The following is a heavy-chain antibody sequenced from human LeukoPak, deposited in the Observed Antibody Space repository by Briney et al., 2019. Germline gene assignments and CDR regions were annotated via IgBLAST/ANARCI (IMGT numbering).Heavy chain of an antibody. V-gene: IGHV5-51*01. J-gene: IGHJ6*03. CDR2: IYPGDSDT. CDR1: GYSFTSYW. D-gene: IGHD4-23*01. Sequence: GESLKISCKGSGYSFTSYWIGWVRQMPGKGLEWMGIIYPGDSDTRYSPSFQGQVTISADKSISTAYLQWSSLKASDTAMYYCARHSMTTVGVYCYYYMDVWGKGTTVTVSS. CDR3: ARHSMTTVGVYCYYYMDV.